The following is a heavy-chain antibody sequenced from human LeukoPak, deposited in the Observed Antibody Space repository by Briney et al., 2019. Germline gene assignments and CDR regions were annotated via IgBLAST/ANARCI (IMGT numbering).Heavy chain of an antibody. CDR3: ARNLGGGYYYYYYYMDV. V-gene: IGHV1-2*02. J-gene: IGHJ6*03. CDR2: INPNSGGT. Sequence: ASVKVSCKASGYTFTGYYMHWVRQAPGQGLEWMGWINPNSGGTNYAQKLQGRVTMTTDTSTSTAYMELRSLRSDDTAVYYCARNLGGGYYYYYYYMDVWGKGTTVTISS. D-gene: IGHD3-16*01. CDR1: GYTFTGYY.